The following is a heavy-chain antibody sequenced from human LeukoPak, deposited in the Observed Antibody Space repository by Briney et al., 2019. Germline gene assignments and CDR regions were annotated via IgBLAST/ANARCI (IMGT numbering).Heavy chain of an antibody. CDR2: VYYSGST. J-gene: IGHJ4*02. V-gene: IGHV4-59*08. D-gene: IGHD1-14*01. CDR1: GGSLSGHF. Sequence: PSETLSLTCTVSGGSLSGHFWSWIRQPPGKGLEWLGYVYYSGSTTYNPSLKSRVTISTDTSNNRFSLKLRSVTAADTAVYYCARLLGSSTAVDYWGQGTLVTVSS. CDR3: ARLLGSSTAVDY.